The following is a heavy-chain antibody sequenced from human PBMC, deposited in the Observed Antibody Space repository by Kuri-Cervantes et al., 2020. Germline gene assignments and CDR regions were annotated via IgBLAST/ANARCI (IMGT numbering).Heavy chain of an antibody. J-gene: IGHJ5*02. CDR3: ARWIGGFDP. CDR2: IKQDGSEK. CDR1: GFTFSSYW. V-gene: IGHV3-7*01. Sequence: GGSLRLSCAASGFTFSSYWMSWVRQAPGKGLGWVANIKQDGSEKYYVDSVKGRFTISRDNAKNSLLLQMNSLRVDDTALYYCARWIGGFDPWGQGTLVTVSS. D-gene: IGHD2-2*03.